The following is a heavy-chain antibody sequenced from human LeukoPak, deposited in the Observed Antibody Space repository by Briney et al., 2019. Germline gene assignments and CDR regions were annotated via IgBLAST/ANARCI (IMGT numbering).Heavy chain of an antibody. D-gene: IGHD3-22*01. J-gene: IGHJ4*02. CDR2: ISYDGGNK. CDR3: ARGGHYDSSGYYGAPRD. V-gene: IGHV3-30*03. CDR1: GFTFSTYG. Sequence: GGSLRLSCAASGFTFSTYGMYWVRQAPGKGLEWVAVISYDGGNKYYADSVKGRFTIPRDNSKNTLYLQMSSLRAEDTAVYYCARGGHYDSSGYYGAPRDWGQGTLVTVSS.